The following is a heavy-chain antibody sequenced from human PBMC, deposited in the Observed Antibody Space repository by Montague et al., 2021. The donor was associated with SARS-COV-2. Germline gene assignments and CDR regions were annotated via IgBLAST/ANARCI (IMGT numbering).Heavy chain of an antibody. CDR1: GDRVSRNRSA. CDR3: ARTSASSDY. CDR2: AYYRFKWHN. J-gene: IGHJ4*02. Sequence: CAISGDRVSRNRSAWNWIRQSPSRGLEWLARAYYRFKWHNDYAVSEQRRMTINPDTYKNQISLQLNSVSPEDTAVYYCARTSASSDYWGKGTLVTVSS. D-gene: IGHD1-26*01. V-gene: IGHV6-1*01.